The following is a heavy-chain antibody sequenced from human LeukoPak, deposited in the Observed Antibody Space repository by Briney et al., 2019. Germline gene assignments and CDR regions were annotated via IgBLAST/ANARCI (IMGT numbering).Heavy chain of an antibody. J-gene: IGHJ5*02. CDR1: GYSFTSYW. Sequence: GESLKISCKGSGYSFTSYWIGWVRQMPGKGLEWLGIIYPGDSDTRYNPSFQGEVTISSDKSISTAYLQWSSLKASDTAMYYCARGRGRRQYSGFNWFDPWGQGTPVPVYS. CDR3: ARGRGRRQYSGFNWFDP. V-gene: IGHV5-51*01. D-gene: IGHD6-6*01. CDR2: IYPGDSDT.